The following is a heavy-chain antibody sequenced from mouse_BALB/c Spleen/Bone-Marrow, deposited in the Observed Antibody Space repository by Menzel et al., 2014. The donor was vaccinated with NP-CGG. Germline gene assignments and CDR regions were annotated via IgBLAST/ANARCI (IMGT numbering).Heavy chain of an antibody. CDR2: IYPGDGDS. V-gene: IGHV1-82*01. D-gene: IGHD1-1*01. J-gene: IGHJ4*01. CDR3: ARSLSVVTPMDF. CDR1: GYEFSDSW. Sequence: VKVVESGPELVRPGASVKISCKASGYEFSDSWMNWVKQRPGQGLEWIGRIYPGDGDSIYNGKFKGKATLTSDKFSSTAYMQLSSLTSVDSAVYFCARSLSVVTPMDFWGHGTSVTVSS.